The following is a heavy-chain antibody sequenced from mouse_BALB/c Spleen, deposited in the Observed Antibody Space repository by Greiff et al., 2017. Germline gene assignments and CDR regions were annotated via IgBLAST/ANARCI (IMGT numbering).Heavy chain of an antibody. V-gene: IGHV1-81*01. Sequence: QVQLQQSGPELVKPGASVKMSCKASGYTFTDYVISWVKQRTGQGLEWIGEIYPGSGSTYYNEKFKGKATLTADKSSNTAYMQLSSLTSEDSAVYFCARWGTTVVAKAYWGQGTLVTVSA. CDR3: ARWGTTVVAKAY. CDR1: GYTFTDYV. D-gene: IGHD1-1*01. CDR2: IYPGSGST. J-gene: IGHJ3*01.